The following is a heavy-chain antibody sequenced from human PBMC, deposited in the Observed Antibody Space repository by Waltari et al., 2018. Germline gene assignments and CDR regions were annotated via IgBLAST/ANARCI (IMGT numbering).Heavy chain of an antibody. CDR3: AKNGPSSGSFFDY. Sequence: VQLQESGPGLVKPSETLSLTCTVSGGSISSYYWSWIRQPPGKGLEWVSVIYSASGTYYADSVKGRFTISRDNSKNTLYLQLNSLRTEDTAVYYCAKNGPSSGSFFDYWGQGTLVTVSS. CDR1: GGSISSYY. V-gene: IGHV3-53*04. D-gene: IGHD3-10*01. J-gene: IGHJ4*02. CDR2: IYSASGT.